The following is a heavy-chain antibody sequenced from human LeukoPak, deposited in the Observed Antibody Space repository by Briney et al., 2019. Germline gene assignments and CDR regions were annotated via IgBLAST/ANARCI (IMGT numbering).Heavy chain of an antibody. Sequence: GGSLRLSCEASGFTFSRYWMHWVRQAPGKGLEWVSSISSSNSYIYYADSVKGRFTISRDNAKNSLYLQMNSLRAEDTAVYYCARGEDLVVPAAWGQGTLVTVSS. D-gene: IGHD2-2*01. CDR2: ISSSNSYI. V-gene: IGHV3-21*01. J-gene: IGHJ5*02. CDR3: ARGEDLVVPAA. CDR1: GFTFSRYW.